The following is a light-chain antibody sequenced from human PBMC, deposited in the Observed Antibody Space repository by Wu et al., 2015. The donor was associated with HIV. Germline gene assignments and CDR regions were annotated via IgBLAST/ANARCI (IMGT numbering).Light chain of an antibody. V-gene: IGKV1-39*01. CDR1: QTISRY. Sequence: DIQMTQSPSSLSSSVGDKVTITCRASQTISRYLNWYQQNPGKAPKLLIYDAVNLQSGVPSRFSGRGSGTEFTLTINTVQSEDFAIYYCQQYDIWPYTFGQGTNLDI. J-gene: IGKJ2*01. CDR3: QQYDIWPYT. CDR2: DAV.